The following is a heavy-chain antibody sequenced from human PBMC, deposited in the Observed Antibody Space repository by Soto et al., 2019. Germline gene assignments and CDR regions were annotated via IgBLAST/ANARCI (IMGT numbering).Heavy chain of an antibody. D-gene: IGHD6-19*01. CDR2: IYWNDYK. J-gene: IGHJ5*02. CDR1: GFSLSTSGVG. CDR3: VHRRRIAVADP. V-gene: IGHV2-5*01. Sequence: QITLKESGPTLVQPTQTLTLTCTFTGFSLSTSGVGVAGIRQPPGEALEWLALIYWNDYKRYNPSLESRLTITKDTARNQVLLTMTNMDPVDTATYYCVHRRRIAVADPWGQGTLVTASS.